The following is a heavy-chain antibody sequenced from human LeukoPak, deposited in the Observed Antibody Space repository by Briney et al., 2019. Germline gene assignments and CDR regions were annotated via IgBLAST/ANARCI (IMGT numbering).Heavy chain of an antibody. CDR3: ARGRWSATTASYYLDF. J-gene: IGHJ4*02. Sequence: ASVKVSCKASGGTFSSYAISWVRQAPGQGLEWMGGIIPIFGTANYAQRFQGRVTITRDTSASTAYMELSSLTSEDTAVYYCARGRWSATTASYYLDFWGQGTLVTVSS. CDR1: GGTFSSYA. CDR2: IIPIFGTA. V-gene: IGHV1-69*05. D-gene: IGHD5-24*01.